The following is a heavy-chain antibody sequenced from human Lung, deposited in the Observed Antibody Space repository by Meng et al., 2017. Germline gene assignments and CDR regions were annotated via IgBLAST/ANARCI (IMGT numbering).Heavy chain of an antibody. J-gene: IGHJ4*02. Sequence: SETLSLTCTVSGFSMSSGGYYWSWLRQHQGKGLEWIGYSYYSGSTSYNPSLKSRLTISVDTSKIQFSLKLTSVTAADTAVYYCARGSTTVVTAEDSWGQGTLVTVSS. V-gene: IGHV4-31*03. CDR2: SYYSGST. CDR1: GFSMSSGGYY. D-gene: IGHD4-23*01. CDR3: ARGSTTVVTAEDS.